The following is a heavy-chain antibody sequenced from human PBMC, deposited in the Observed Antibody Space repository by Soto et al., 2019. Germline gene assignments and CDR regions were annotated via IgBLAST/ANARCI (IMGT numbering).Heavy chain of an antibody. CDR2: ISGSGGST. CDR3: AKALLSGRAGWSNYYYGMDV. J-gene: IGHJ6*02. D-gene: IGHD3-10*01. V-gene: IGHV3-23*01. Sequence: PGGSLRLSCAASGFTFSSYAMSWVRQAPGKGLEWVSAISGSGGSTYYADSVKGRFTISRDNSKNTLYLQMNSLRAEDTAVYYCAKALLSGRAGWSNYYYGMDVWGQGTTVTVSS. CDR1: GFTFSSYA.